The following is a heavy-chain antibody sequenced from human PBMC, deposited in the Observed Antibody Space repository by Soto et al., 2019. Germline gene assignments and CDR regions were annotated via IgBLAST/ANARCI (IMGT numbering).Heavy chain of an antibody. CDR3: AKAGYSSSSFDYFFDY. J-gene: IGHJ4*02. Sequence: SGGSLRLSCAASGFTFDDYAMHWVRQAPGKGLEWVSGISWNSGSIGYADSVKGRFTISRDNAKNSLYLQMNSLRAEDTALYYCAKAGYSSSSFDYFFDYWGQGTLVTVSS. V-gene: IGHV3-9*01. CDR1: GFTFDDYA. CDR2: ISWNSGSI. D-gene: IGHD6-6*01.